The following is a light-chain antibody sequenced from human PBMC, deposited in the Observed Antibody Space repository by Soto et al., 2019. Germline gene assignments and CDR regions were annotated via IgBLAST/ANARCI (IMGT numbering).Light chain of an antibody. CDR2: RNN. V-gene: IGLV1-47*01. CDR1: SSNIGNNY. Sequence: LTQPPSASGTPGQRVTISCSGSSSNIGNNYVYWYQMVPGTAPKLLIYRNNQRPSGVPDRFSGSRSGTSASLAISGLRSEDEADYYCAAWDDSLSGRGVFGGGTKVTVL. CDR3: AAWDDSLSGRGV. J-gene: IGLJ2*01.